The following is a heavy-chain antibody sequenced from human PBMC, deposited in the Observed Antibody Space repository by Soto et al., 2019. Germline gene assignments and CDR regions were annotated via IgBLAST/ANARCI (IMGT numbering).Heavy chain of an antibody. D-gene: IGHD1-26*01. CDR3: ARGGSSGSNTY. V-gene: IGHV1-69*01. CDR2: IIPIFGTA. Sequence: QVQLVQPGAAVKKPGSSVKVSCKASGGTFSSYAISWVRQAPGQRLEWMGGIIPIFGTANYAQKFQARVEITADDSRSTAYIEPSSLRSEDTAVYYCARGGSSGSNTYWGQGTLVTVSS. J-gene: IGHJ4*02. CDR1: GGTFSSYA.